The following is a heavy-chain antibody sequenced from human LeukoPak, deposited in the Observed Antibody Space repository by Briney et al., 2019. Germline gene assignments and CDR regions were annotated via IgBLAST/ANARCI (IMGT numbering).Heavy chain of an antibody. J-gene: IGHJ6*04. D-gene: IGHD3-10*01. CDR1: GYTFTSYA. Sequence: ASVKVSCKASGYTFTSYAMHWVRQAPGQRLEWMGWINAGYGNTKYSQKFQGRVTITRDTSASTAYMELSSLRSEDTAVYYCARGGRRYYGSGSYSRGYYYYYGMDVWGKGTTVTVSS. V-gene: IGHV1-3*01. CDR2: INAGYGNT. CDR3: ARGGRRYYGSGSYSRGYYYYYGMDV.